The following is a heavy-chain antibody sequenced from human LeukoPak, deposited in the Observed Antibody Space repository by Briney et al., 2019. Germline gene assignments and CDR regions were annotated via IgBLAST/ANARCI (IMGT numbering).Heavy chain of an antibody. V-gene: IGHV4-59*11. CDR1: GGSISSHY. CDR2: IYYSGST. Sequence: SETLSLTCTVSGGSISSHYWSWIRQPPGKGLEWIGYIYYSGSTNYNPSLKSRVTISVDTSKNQFSLKLSSVTAADTAVYYCARGNAGYCSGGSCHADYYYGMDVWGKGTTVTVSS. J-gene: IGHJ6*04. D-gene: IGHD2-15*01. CDR3: ARGNAGYCSGGSCHADYYYGMDV.